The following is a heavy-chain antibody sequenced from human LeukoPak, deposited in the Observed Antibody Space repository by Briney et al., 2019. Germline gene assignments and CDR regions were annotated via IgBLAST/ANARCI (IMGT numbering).Heavy chain of an antibody. CDR1: GGSFSENY. D-gene: IGHD1-7*01. J-gene: IGHJ3*02. CDR3: ASQGELLGGRSFEI. V-gene: IGHV4-34*01. CDR2: INHSGST. Sequence: SETLSLTCAVYGGSFSENYWTWIRQPPGKGLEWIGEINHSGSTNYNPSLKSRVTISVDTSKNQFSLKLSSVTAADTAMYYCASQGELLGGRSFEIWGQGTMVTVSS.